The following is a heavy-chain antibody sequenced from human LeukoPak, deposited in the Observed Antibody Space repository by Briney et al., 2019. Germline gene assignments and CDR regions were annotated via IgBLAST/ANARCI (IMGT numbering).Heavy chain of an antibody. D-gene: IGHD2-8*01. Sequence: GGSLRLSRAASGFTLSSYVMSWVRQAPGKGVEWVSVISGSTGTTYYADSVKERFTISTDTSKNTLYLQMNSLRVEDTAVYYCAKGPSLSYWFRDLWGRGTLVTVSS. CDR3: AKGPSLSYWFRDL. J-gene: IGHJ2*01. V-gene: IGHV3-23*01. CDR1: GFTLSSYV. CDR2: ISGSTGTT.